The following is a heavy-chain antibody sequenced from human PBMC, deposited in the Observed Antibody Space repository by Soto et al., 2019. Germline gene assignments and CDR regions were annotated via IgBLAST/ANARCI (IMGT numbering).Heavy chain of an antibody. CDR3: ARGRKEYRRNWYAD. Sequence: PSETLSLTCAVYGGSFSGYCWSWIRQPPGKGLEWIGEVDHSGSTNYNPSLKSRVTISVDTSKNQFSLKLSSVTAADTAVYYCARGRKEYRRNWYADWGQRTLVTVSS. D-gene: IGHD1-1*01. CDR2: VDHSGST. V-gene: IGHV4-34*01. CDR1: GGSFSGYC. J-gene: IGHJ4*02.